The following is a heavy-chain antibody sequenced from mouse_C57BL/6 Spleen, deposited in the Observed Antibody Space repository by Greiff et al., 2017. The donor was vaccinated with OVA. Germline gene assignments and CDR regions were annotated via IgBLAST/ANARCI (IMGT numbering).Heavy chain of an antibody. D-gene: IGHD1-1*01. CDR3: ARPLSPAVVAYYALDY. CDR1: GFTFTDYY. CDR2: IRNKANGYTT. V-gene: IGHV7-3*01. Sequence: EVMLVESGGGLVQPGGSLSLSCAASGFTFTDYYMSWVRQPPGKALEWLGFIRNKANGYTTEYSASVKGRFTISRDNSQSILYLQMNALRAEDSATYYCARPLSPAVVAYYALDYWGQGTSVTVSS. J-gene: IGHJ4*01.